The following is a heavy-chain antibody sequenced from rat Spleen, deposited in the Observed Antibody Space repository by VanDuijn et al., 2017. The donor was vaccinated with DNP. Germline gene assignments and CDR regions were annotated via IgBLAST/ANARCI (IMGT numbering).Heavy chain of an antibody. CDR1: GFTFSNYG. V-gene: IGHV5-19*01. Sequence: EVLLVESDGGLVQPGRSLKLSCAVSGFTFSNYGMHWIRQAPTKGLEWVASISPSGGSTYYRDSVKGRFTISRDNAKSTLYLQMDSLRSEDTATYYCATALCDYWGQGVMVTVSS. CDR2: ISPSGGST. D-gene: IGHD3-2*01. J-gene: IGHJ2*01. CDR3: ATALCDY.